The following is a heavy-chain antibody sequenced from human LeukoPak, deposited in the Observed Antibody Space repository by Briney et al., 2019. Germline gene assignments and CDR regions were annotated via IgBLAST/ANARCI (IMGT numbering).Heavy chain of an antibody. CDR1: GYSISSGYY. CDR3: AIDSGYNWFDP. J-gene: IGHJ5*02. Sequence: SETLSLTCTVSGYSISSGYYWGWIRPPPGKGLEWIGSIYHSGSTYYNPSLKSRVTISVDTSKNQFSLKLSSVTAADTAVYYCAIDSGYNWFDPWGQGTLVTVSS. CDR2: IYHSGST. V-gene: IGHV4-38-2*02. D-gene: IGHD3-10*01.